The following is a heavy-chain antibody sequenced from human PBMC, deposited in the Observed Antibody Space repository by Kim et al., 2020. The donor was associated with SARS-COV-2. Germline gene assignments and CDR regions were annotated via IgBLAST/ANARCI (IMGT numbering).Heavy chain of an antibody. Sequence: GGSLRLSCAGSGFTSRSYAMSWVRQAPGKGLEWVSVIGGSDDGTDYADSVKGRFTISRDISKNTLYLQMNSLRAEDTTVYYCAKGGFFYDLSGYFSTRAFDIWGQGTLVTVSS. D-gene: IGHD3-22*01. CDR2: IGGSDDGT. J-gene: IGHJ3*02. CDR3: AKGGFFYDLSGYFSTRAFDI. V-gene: IGHV3-23*01. CDR1: GFTSRSYA.